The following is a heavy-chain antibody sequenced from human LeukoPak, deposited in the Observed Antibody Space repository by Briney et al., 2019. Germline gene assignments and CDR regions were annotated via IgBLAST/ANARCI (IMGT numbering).Heavy chain of an antibody. J-gene: IGHJ3*02. Sequence: GGSLRLSCAASGFTFSSYAMSWVRQAPGKGLVWVSRINSDGSSTSYADSVKGRFTISRDNAKNTLYLQMNSLRAEDTAVYYCARRGAAGTGAFDIWGQGTMVTFSS. CDR3: ARRGAAGTGAFDI. V-gene: IGHV3-74*01. CDR1: GFTFSSYA. D-gene: IGHD6-13*01. CDR2: INSDGSST.